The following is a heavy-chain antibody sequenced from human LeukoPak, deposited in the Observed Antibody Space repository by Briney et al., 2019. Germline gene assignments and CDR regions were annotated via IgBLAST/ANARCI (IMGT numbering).Heavy chain of an antibody. D-gene: IGHD6-13*01. V-gene: IGHV3-30-3*01. CDR3: AKDLVRAVAGIAAAGTFDY. Sequence: GGFLRLSCAASGFTFSSYAMHWVRQAPGKGLEWVAVISYDGSNKYYADSVKGRFTISRDNSKNTLYLQMNSLRAEDTAVYYCAKDLVRAVAGIAAAGTFDYWGQGTLVTVSS. J-gene: IGHJ4*02. CDR2: ISYDGSNK. CDR1: GFTFSSYA.